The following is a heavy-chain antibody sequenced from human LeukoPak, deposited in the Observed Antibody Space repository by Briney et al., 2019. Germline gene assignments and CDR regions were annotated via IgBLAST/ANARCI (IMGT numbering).Heavy chain of an antibody. CDR3: AKLKMTTIDY. J-gene: IGHJ4*02. V-gene: IGHV3-11*01. CDR1: GFTFSDYY. CDR2: ISGTGSTI. D-gene: IGHD5-24*01. Sequence: GGSLRLSCAASGFTFSDYYMSWIRQAPGKGLEWASYISGTGSTIYYADSVKGRFTISRDNAKDSLYLQTNSLRAEDTAVYYCAKLKMTTIDYWGQGTLVTVSS.